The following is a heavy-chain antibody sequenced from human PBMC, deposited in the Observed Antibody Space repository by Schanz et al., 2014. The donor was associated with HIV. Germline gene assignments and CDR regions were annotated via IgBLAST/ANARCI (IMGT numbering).Heavy chain of an antibody. CDR2: ISSTGGGT. J-gene: IGHJ4*02. V-gene: IGHV3-23*01. D-gene: IGHD6-19*01. CDR3: AKTSYGWYFDY. CDR1: GFTFGNYA. Sequence: EVQLLESGGGLVQPGGSLRLSCAASGFTFGNYAMTWVRQTPGKGLEWVSTISSTGGGTYNADSVKGRFTISRDNSKNTLYFQMNSLRAEDTAIYYCAKTSYGWYFDYWGQGTLVTVSS.